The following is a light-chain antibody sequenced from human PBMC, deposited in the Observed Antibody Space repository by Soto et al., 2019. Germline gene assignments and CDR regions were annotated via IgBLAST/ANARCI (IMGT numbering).Light chain of an antibody. J-gene: IGKJ1*01. CDR3: QQYNSYL. CDR2: DAS. CDR1: QSISSW. Sequence: QMSQSPSTLSASVGDRVTITCRASQSISSWLAWYQQKPGKAPKLLIYDASSLESGVPSRFSGSGSGTEFTLTISSLQPDDFATYYCQQYNSYLFGQGTKVDIK. V-gene: IGKV1-5*01.